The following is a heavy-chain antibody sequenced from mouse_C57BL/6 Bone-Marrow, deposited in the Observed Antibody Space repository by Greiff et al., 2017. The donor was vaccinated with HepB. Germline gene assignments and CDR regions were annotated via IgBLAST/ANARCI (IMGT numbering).Heavy chain of an antibody. J-gene: IGHJ2*01. CDR3: ARRIYYYGSSYKDYFDY. CDR2: IYPRSGNT. CDR1: GYTFTSYG. D-gene: IGHD1-1*01. Sequence: QVQLQQSGAELARPGASVKLSCKASGYTFTSYGISWVKQRTGQGLEWIGEIYPRSGNTYYNEKVKGKATLTADKSSSTSYMELRSLTSEDSAVYFCARRIYYYGSSYKDYFDYWGQGTTLTVSS. V-gene: IGHV1-81*01.